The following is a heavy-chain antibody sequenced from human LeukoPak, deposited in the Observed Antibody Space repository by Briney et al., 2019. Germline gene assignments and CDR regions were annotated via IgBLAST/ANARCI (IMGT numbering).Heavy chain of an antibody. D-gene: IGHD4-17*01. V-gene: IGHV1-69*13. Sequence: SVKVSCKASGGTFSSYAISWVRQAPGQGLEWMGGIIPIFGTANYAQKFQGRVTITADESTSTAYMELSSLRSEDTAVYYCASAPTISLDYGDYGYYFDYWGQGTLVTVSS. CDR2: IIPIFGTA. J-gene: IGHJ4*02. CDR1: GGTFSSYA. CDR3: ASAPTISLDYGDYGYYFDY.